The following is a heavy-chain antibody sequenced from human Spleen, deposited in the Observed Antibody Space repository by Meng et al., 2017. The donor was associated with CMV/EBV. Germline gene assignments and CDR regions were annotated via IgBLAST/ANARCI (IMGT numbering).Heavy chain of an antibody. Sequence: ASVKVSCKASGYSFTNYGISWVRQAPGQGLEWMGWISAYNGNTNYAQNLQDRVTMITDTPTSTAYMELRSLRSADTAVYYCARDTFSGSGRNYEDYYYYGMDVWGQGTTVTVSS. CDR3: ARDTFSGSGRNYEDYYYYGMDV. CDR2: ISAYNGNT. V-gene: IGHV1-18*01. J-gene: IGHJ6*02. D-gene: IGHD1-7*01. CDR1: GYSFTNYG.